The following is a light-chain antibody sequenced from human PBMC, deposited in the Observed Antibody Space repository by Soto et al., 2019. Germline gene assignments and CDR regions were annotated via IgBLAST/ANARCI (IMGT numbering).Light chain of an antibody. Sequence: SYELTQPPSVSVAPEKTATITCGGNNIGHKRVHWYRQKPGQAPVLLISYDSDRPSGIPERCSGSNSENTATLTISRVEAGDEADYYCQVWDIMTDNYVFGSGTKLTVL. V-gene: IGLV3-21*04. CDR1: NIGHKR. J-gene: IGLJ1*01. CDR2: YDS. CDR3: QVWDIMTDNYV.